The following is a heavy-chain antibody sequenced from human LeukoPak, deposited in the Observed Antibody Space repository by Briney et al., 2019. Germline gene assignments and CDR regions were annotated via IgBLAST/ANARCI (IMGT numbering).Heavy chain of an antibody. D-gene: IGHD7-27*01. J-gene: IGHJ5*02. CDR2: IYCSGNT. CDR1: GGSFSGYY. Sequence: SETLSLTCAVYGGSFSGYYWSWIRQPPGKGLEWIGSIYCSGNTYYNPSLKSRVTMSTDTSKNQFSLRLTSVTAADTAVYYCSRYSTSLGWFDPWGQGTLVTVSS. CDR3: SRYSTSLGWFDP. V-gene: IGHV4-34*01.